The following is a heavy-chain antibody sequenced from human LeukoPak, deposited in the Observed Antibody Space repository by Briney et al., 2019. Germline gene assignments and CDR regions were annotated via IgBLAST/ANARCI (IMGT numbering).Heavy chain of an antibody. J-gene: IGHJ4*02. CDR1: RDSVSRSSYY. Sequence: SETLSLTCSVSRDSVSRSSYYWGWIRQPPGKGLEWLGSAYYSGLTYYNSSLKGRLQISIDTSKDQISLKLISVSAADTAVYYCARDAGGDHIVLMVYAGFDYWGQGTLVTVSS. V-gene: IGHV4-39*07. CDR3: ARDAGGDHIVLMVYAGFDY. D-gene: IGHD2-8*01. CDR2: AYYSGLT.